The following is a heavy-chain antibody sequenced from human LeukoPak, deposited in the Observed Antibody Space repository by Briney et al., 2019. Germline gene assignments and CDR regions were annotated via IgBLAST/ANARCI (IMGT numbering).Heavy chain of an antibody. CDR3: ARDQPPYAFDI. Sequence: SETLSLTCAVYGGSFSGYYWSWIRQPPGKGLEWIGYIYYSGSTYYNPSLKSRVTISVDTSKNQYSLKLSSVTAADTAVYYCARDQPPYAFDIWGQGTMVTVSS. CDR1: GGSFSGYY. CDR2: IYYSGST. V-gene: IGHV4-34*09. J-gene: IGHJ3*02.